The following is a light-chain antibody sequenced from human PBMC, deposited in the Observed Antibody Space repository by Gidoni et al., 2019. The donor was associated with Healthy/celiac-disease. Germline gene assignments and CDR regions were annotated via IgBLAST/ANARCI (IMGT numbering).Light chain of an antibody. CDR1: QSISSY. CDR3: QQSYSTPQT. V-gene: IGKV1-39*01. J-gene: IGKJ1*01. Sequence: DIQITQSPSSLSASVGDRVTITCPASQSISSYLNWYQQKPGKAPKLLIYAASSLQSGVPSRFSGSGSGTDFTLTISSLQPEDFATYYCQQSYSTPQTFGQGTKVEIK. CDR2: AAS.